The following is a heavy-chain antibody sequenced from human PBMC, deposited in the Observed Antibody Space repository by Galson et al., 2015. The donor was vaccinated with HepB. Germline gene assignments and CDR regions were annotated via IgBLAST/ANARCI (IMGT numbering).Heavy chain of an antibody. D-gene: IGHD6-13*01. V-gene: IGHV1-2*04. Sequence: SVKVSCKASGYTFTGYYMHWVRQAPGQGLEWMGWINPNSGGTNYAQKFQGWVTMTRDTSISTAYMELSRLRSDDTAVYYCARDGSSSWAPLHYYYYYGMDVWGQGTTVTVSS. CDR3: ARDGSSSWAPLHYYYYYGMDV. CDR2: INPNSGGT. J-gene: IGHJ6*02. CDR1: GYTFTGYY.